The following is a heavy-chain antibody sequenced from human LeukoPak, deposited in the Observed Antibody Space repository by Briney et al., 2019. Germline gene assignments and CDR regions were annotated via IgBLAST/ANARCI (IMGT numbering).Heavy chain of an antibody. J-gene: IGHJ5*02. V-gene: IGHV4-31*03. CDR1: GGSISSGGYY. CDR2: IYYSGST. CDR3: ARARVVPAAIVWFDP. Sequence: SQTLSLTCTVSGGSISSGGYYWSWIRQHPGKGLEWIGYIYYSGSTYYNPSLKSRVTISVDTSKNQFSLKLSSVTAVDTAVYYCARARVVPAAIVWFDPWGQGTLVTVSS. D-gene: IGHD2-2*01.